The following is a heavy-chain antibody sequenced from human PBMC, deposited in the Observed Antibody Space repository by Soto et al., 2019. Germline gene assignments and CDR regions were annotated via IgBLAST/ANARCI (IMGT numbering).Heavy chain of an antibody. Sequence: ASVTVSCKASGYTFTCCFIHWVGQAPGQGLEWMGWINPNSGATKYAQKFQGRVTMTRDTSISTAYMELTLLRSDDTAIYYCARGGGTILAPLPWGEGTLVTVSS. CDR1: GYTFTCCF. V-gene: IGHV1-2*02. J-gene: IGHJ5*02. CDR2: INPNSGAT. CDR3: ARGGGTILAPLP. D-gene: IGHD3-3*01.